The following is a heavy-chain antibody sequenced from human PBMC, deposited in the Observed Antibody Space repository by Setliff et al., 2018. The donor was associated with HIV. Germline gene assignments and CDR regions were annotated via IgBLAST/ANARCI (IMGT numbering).Heavy chain of an antibody. D-gene: IGHD3-9*01. CDR3: ASVRTGYYRIRDY. V-gene: IGHV4-59*11. CDR2: IYQTGST. J-gene: IGHJ4*02. CDR1: GGSIRGHY. Sequence: SETLSLTCTVSGGSIRGHYWGWIRQPPGKGMEWIGSIYQTGSTNYNPSLESRVTISIDTSKNQFSLKLTSVTAADTAMYYCASVRTGYYRIRDYWGQGSLVTVSS.